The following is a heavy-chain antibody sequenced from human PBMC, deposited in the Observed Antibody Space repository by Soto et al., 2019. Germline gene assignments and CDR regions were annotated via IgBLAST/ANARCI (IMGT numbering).Heavy chain of an antibody. J-gene: IGHJ4*02. CDR2: IYYSGST. CDR3: AVSYYYDSSGYYSYFDY. CDR1: GGSISSSSYY. D-gene: IGHD3-22*01. Sequence: TSETLSLTCTVSGGSISSSSYYWGWIRQPPGKGLEWIGSIYYSGSTYYNPSLKSRVTISVDTSKNQFSLKLSSVTAADTAVYYCAVSYYYDSSGYYSYFDYWGQGTLVTVSS. V-gene: IGHV4-39*01.